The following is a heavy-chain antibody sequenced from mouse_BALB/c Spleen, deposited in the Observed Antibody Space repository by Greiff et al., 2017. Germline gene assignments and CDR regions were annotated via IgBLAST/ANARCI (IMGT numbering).Heavy chain of an antibody. V-gene: IGHV2-2*02. CDR2: IWSGGST. D-gene: IGHD1-1*01. CDR3: ARNNYGSSLFAY. CDR1: GFSLTSYG. Sequence: QVQLKQSGPGLVQPSQSLSITCTVSGFSLTSYGVHWVRQSPGKGLEWLGVIWSGGSTDYNAAFISRLSISKDNSKSQVFFKMNSLQANDTAIYYCARNNYGSSLFAYWGQGTLVTVSA. J-gene: IGHJ3*01.